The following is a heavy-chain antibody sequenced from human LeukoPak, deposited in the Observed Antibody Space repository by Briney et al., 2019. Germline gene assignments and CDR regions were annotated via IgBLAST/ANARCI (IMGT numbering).Heavy chain of an antibody. CDR2: INHSGST. CDR1: GGSFNGYY. CDR3: ASGARPAAPHSY. D-gene: IGHD2-2*01. J-gene: IGHJ4*02. V-gene: IGHV4-34*01. Sequence: SETLSLTCAVYGGSFNGYYWSWIRQPPGKGLEWIGEINHSGSTNYNPSLKSRVTISVDTSKNQFSLKLSSVTAADTAVYYCASGARPAAPHSYWGQGTLVTVSS.